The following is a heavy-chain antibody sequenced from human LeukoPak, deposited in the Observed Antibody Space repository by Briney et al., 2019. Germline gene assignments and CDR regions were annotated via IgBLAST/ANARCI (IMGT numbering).Heavy chain of an antibody. D-gene: IGHD2-21*02. CDR2: ISGSGGST. CDR3: ATEHIVVVTASGSWFDP. CDR1: GFTFSSYG. V-gene: IGHV3-23*01. J-gene: IGHJ5*02. Sequence: GGTLRLSCAASGFTFSSYGMSWVRQAPGKGLEWVSAISGSGGSTYYADSVKGRFTISRDNSKNTLYLQMNSLRAEDTAVYYCATEHIVVVTASGSWFDPWGQGTLVTVSS.